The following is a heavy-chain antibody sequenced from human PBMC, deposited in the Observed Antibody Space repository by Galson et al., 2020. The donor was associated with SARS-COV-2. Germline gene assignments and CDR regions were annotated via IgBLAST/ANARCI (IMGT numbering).Heavy chain of an antibody. J-gene: IGHJ4*02. CDR1: GFSLSSSGVG. D-gene: IGHD3-3*01. V-gene: IGHV2-5*02. CDR2: IYWDDDE. Sequence: SGPTLVKPTQTLTLTCTFSGFSLSSSGVGVGWIRQPPGKALEWLALIYWDDDEHYSPSLKSRLTITKATSKNQVVLQMTNVDPADTGTYYGSHVLYLEDRCYWGFDHGGQGMVGTV. CDR3: SHVLYLEDRCYWGFDH.